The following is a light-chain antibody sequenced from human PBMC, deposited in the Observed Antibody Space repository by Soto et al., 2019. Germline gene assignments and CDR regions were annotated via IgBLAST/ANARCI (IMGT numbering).Light chain of an antibody. V-gene: IGLV1-44*01. CDR2: NND. J-gene: IGLJ1*01. CDR3: ATWDDSLSGSV. Sequence: QSVLTQPPSASGTPGQRLTVSCSGGSSNIGKNAVNWYQQFPGTAPRPLIYNNDQRPSGVPDRFSGSKSGTSASLAISGLQSEDEADYFCATWDDSLSGSVFGTGTKLTVL. CDR1: SSNIGKNA.